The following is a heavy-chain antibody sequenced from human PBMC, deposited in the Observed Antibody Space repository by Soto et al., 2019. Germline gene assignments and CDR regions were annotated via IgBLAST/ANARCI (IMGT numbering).Heavy chain of an antibody. V-gene: IGHV4-39*01. D-gene: IGHD6-19*01. J-gene: IGHJ6*02. Sequence: SQPMSVTWTVSYGSISSSSYYLGFINQPPLKGLEWIGSIYYSGSTYYNPSLKSRVTISVDTSKNQFSLKLSSVTAADTAVYYCARENAVAGIGYYYGMEVWGQGTTVTVSS. CDR3: ARENAVAGIGYYYGMEV. CDR1: YGSISSSSYY. CDR2: IYYSGST.